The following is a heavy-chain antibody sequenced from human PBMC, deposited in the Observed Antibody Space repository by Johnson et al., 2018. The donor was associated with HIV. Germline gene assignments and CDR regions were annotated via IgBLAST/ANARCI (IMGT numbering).Heavy chain of an antibody. CDR2: IGTAGDT. D-gene: IGHD3/OR15-3a*01. CDR3: ARGIGLGAGSAFDI. J-gene: IGHJ3*02. V-gene: IGHV3-13*01. CDR1: GFTFSSYA. Sequence: VQLVESGGGLVQSGGSLRLSCTASGFTFSSYAMHWVRQATGTGLEWVSAIGTAGDTYYPGSVKGRFTISRENAKNSLYLQRNSLRAGDTAVYYCARGIGLGAGSAFDIWGQGTMVTVSS.